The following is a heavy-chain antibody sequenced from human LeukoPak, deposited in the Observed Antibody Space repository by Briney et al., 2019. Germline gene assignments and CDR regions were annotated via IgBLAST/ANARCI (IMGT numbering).Heavy chain of an antibody. V-gene: IGHV1-18*01. CDR3: ARLGGSGSYYSSYYYYMDV. Sequence: RASVKVSCKASGYTFTSYGISWVRQAPGQGLEWMGWISAYNGNTNYAQKLQGRVTMTTDTSTSTAHMELRSLRSDDTAVYYCARLGGSGSYYSSYYYYMDVWGKGTTVTVSS. CDR2: ISAYNGNT. CDR1: GYTFTSYG. D-gene: IGHD3-10*01. J-gene: IGHJ6*03.